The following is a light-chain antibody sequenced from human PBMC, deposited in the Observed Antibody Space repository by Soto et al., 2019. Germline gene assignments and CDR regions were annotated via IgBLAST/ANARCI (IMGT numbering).Light chain of an antibody. Sequence: EIVLTQSPAALALSPGARATLSCRASQSVGYSLAWYQQRPGQAPTLLISDASTRAPAITARLSGSGSGTDFTLTISRLQPGEYVLYYCQQYGASLITFGQGTRLEIK. CDR2: DAS. CDR3: QQYGASLIT. V-gene: IGKV3-20*01. J-gene: IGKJ5*01. CDR1: QSVGYS.